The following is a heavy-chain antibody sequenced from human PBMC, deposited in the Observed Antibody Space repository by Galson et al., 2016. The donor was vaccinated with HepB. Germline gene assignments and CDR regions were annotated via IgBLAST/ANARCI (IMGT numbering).Heavy chain of an antibody. CDR3: AKTIAMHGTGWREVDS. V-gene: IGHV3-30*18. CDR2: TSYDGLNR. D-gene: IGHD4/OR15-4a*01. J-gene: IGHJ5*01. Sequence: SLRLSCAASGFTFDIYGMHWVRQAPGKGLEWVAVTSYDGLNRYYVDSVKGRFTISKDNSKNTLYLQMDSLRVEDTAVYYCAKTIAMHGTGWREVDSWGHGTLVTVSS. CDR1: GFTFDIYG.